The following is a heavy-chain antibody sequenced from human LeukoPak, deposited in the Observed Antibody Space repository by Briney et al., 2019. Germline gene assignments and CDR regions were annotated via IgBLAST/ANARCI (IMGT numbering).Heavy chain of an antibody. CDR1: GFTFSSYA. CDR2: ISYDGSNK. D-gene: IGHD1-14*01. V-gene: IGHV3-30*14. CDR3: ARETPGDWFDP. Sequence: GGSLRLSCAASGFTFSSYAMHWVRQAPGKGLEWVAVISYDGSNKYYADSVKGRFTISRDNSKNTLYLQMNSLRAEDTAVYYCARETPGDWFDPWGQGTLVTVSS. J-gene: IGHJ5*02.